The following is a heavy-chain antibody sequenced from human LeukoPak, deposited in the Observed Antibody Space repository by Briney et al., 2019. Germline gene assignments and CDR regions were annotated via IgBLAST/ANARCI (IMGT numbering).Heavy chain of an antibody. J-gene: IGHJ3*02. Sequence: GGSLRLSCAASGFTFSSYAMSWVRQAPGKGLEWVSAISGSGGSTYYADSVKGRFTISRDNSKNTLYLQMNSLRAGDTAVYYCASRAAAGSDAFDIWGQGTMVTVSS. CDR1: GFTFSSYA. CDR2: ISGSGGST. D-gene: IGHD6-13*01. V-gene: IGHV3-23*01. CDR3: ASRAAAGSDAFDI.